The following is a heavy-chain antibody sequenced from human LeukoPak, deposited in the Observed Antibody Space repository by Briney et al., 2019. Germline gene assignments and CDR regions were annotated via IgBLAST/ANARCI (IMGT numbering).Heavy chain of an antibody. CDR3: AREVTMVRGPQGWFDP. D-gene: IGHD3-10*01. CDR2: IYYSGST. Sequence: SENLSLTCTVSGGSISSGDYYWRWIRQPPGKGLEWIGYIYYSGSTYYNPSLKSRVTISVDTSKNQFSLKLSSVTAADTAVYYCAREVTMVRGPQGWFDPWGQGTLVTVSS. CDR1: GGSISSGDYY. V-gene: IGHV4-30-4*01. J-gene: IGHJ5*02.